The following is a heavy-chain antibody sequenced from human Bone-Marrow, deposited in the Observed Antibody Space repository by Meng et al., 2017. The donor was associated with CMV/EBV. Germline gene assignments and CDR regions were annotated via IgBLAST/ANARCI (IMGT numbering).Heavy chain of an antibody. CDR1: GCSIRDYY. CDR2: IYTSGSP. CDR3: ARLPSTAPGGNWFDP. J-gene: IGHJ5*02. Sequence: SGCSIRDYYWSWIRQSAAKGLELIGRIYTSGSPNYNPSLKSRLTLSVDTSKNQFSLKLASVTAADTAIYFCARLPSTAPGGNWFDPWGPGILVTVSS. V-gene: IGHV4-4*07. D-gene: IGHD4-17*01.